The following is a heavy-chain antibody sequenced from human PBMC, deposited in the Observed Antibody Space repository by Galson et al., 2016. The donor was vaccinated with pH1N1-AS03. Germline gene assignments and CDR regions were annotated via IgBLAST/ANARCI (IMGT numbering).Heavy chain of an antibody. CDR3: AREPGYPSNSWFDS. V-gene: IGHV4-59*01. D-gene: IGHD3-16*01. CDR2: IYYTGST. CDR1: GDSIRSSY. J-gene: IGHJ5*01. Sequence: SETLSLTCTVSGDSIRSSYWTWIRQSPGKGLEWIGYIYYTGSTNYSPSLKSRVTISVDTSKNQFSLKLNSVTAADTAVYFCAREPGYPSNSWFDSWGQGSLVTVSS.